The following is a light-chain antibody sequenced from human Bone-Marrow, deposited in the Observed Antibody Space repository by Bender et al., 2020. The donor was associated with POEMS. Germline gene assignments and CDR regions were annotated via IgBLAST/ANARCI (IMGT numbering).Light chain of an antibody. CDR2: ANS. J-gene: IGLJ3*02. CDR3: QTYDGSLSGWV. CDR1: SSNMGAGYD. V-gene: IGLV1-40*01. Sequence: QSVLTQPPSVSGAPGHRVTLSCSGSSSNMGAGYDVHWYQQFPGAAPKLLIYANSNRPSGVPDRFSGSRSVTSASLVITGLQDDDESDYYCQTYDGSLSGWVFGGGTKLTVL.